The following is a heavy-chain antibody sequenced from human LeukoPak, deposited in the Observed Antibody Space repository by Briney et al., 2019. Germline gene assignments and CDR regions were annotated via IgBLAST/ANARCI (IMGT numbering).Heavy chain of an antibody. CDR3: AKAEGGYYYYGMDV. Sequence: PGRSLRLSCAPFGFTFSSYGMHWVRQAPGKGLEWVAIISFDGSNEYYADSVKGRFTISRDNSKNTLYLQMNSLRAEDTAVYYCAKAEGGYYYYGMDVWGQGTTVTVSS. D-gene: IGHD1-14*01. V-gene: IGHV3-30*18. J-gene: IGHJ6*02. CDR2: ISFDGSNE. CDR1: GFTFSSYG.